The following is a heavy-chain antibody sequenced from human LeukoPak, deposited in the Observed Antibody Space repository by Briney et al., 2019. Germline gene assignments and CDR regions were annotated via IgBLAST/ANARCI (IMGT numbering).Heavy chain of an antibody. J-gene: IGHJ1*01. CDR1: GYSFANYW. D-gene: IGHD3-10*01. CDR3: ARGSRITMVRGVPSPAHPNSIYFQH. CDR2: IYPGDSDT. Sequence: GESLKISCKGSGYSFANYWIGWVRQMPGKGLEWMGIIYPGDSDTRYSPSFQGQVTISADKSISTAYLQWSSLKASDTAMYYCARGSRITMVRGVPSPAHPNSIYFQHWGQGTLVTVSS. V-gene: IGHV5-51*01.